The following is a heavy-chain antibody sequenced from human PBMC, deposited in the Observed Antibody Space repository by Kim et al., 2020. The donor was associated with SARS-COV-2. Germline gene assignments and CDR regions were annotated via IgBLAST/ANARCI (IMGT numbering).Heavy chain of an antibody. CDR1: GYTFTSYA. CDR3: ARILPDILTGYYPNYYYYYGMDV. V-gene: IGHV7-4-1*02. CDR2: INTDTGNP. D-gene: IGHD3-9*01. Sequence: ASVKVSCKASGYTFTSYAMNWVRQAPGQGLEWMGWINTDTGNPTYAQGFTGRFVFSLDTSVSTAYLQISSLKAEDTAVYYCARILPDILTGYYPNYYYYYGMDVWGQGTTVTVSS. J-gene: IGHJ6*02.